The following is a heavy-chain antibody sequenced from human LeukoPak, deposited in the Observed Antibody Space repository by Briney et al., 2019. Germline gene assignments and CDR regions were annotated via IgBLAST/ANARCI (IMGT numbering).Heavy chain of an antibody. CDR3: ATTGYCSSTSCYLFDY. J-gene: IGHJ4*02. V-gene: IGHV1-24*01. D-gene: IGHD2-2*01. CDR2: FDPEDGET. Sequence: ASVKVSCKVSGYTLTELSMHWVRQAPGKGLEWMGGFDPEDGETIYAQKFQGRVTMTEGTSTDTAYMELSSLRSEDTAVYYCATTGYCSSTSCYLFDYWGQGTLVTVSS. CDR1: GYTLTELS.